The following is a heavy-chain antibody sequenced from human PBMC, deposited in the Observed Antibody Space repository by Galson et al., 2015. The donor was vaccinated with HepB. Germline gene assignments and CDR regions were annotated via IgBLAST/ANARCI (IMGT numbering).Heavy chain of an antibody. Sequence: SETLSLTCTVSGGSISNYYWGWIRQPPGKGLEWISYIHNSGKTDYNPSLKSRVTMSVDTSKNQISLNLSSVTAADTAMYYCARYSSSSFCYGFEYWGQGTLVTVSS. V-gene: IGHV4-59*01. CDR2: IHNSGKT. D-gene: IGHD2-2*01. CDR1: GGSISNYY. J-gene: IGHJ4*02. CDR3: ARYSSSSFCYGFEY.